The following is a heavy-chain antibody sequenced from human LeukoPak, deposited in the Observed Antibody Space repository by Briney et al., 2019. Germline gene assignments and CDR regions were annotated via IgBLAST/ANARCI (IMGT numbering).Heavy chain of an antibody. Sequence: GRSLRLSCAASGFTFSTYGMHWVRQAPGKGLEWVAVISYDGSNKYYADSVKGRFTISRENSKNTLHLQMNSLRAEDTAVYYCAKDHYYYGSGIYFMHYFDYWGQGTLVTVSS. D-gene: IGHD3-10*01. CDR3: AKDHYYYGSGIYFMHYFDY. CDR1: GFTFSTYG. CDR2: ISYDGSNK. J-gene: IGHJ4*02. V-gene: IGHV3-30*18.